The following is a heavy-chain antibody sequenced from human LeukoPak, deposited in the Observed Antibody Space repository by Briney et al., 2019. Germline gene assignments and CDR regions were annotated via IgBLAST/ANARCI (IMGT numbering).Heavy chain of an antibody. CDR3: ARDHNTMVRGVIRYRSQHQFQH. Sequence: ASVKVSCKASGYTFTGYYMHWVRQAPGQGLEWMGWINPNSCGTNYAQKFQGRVTMTRDTSISTAYMELSRLRSDDTAVYYCARDHNTMVRGVIRYRSQHQFQHWGQGTLVTVSS. CDR2: INPNSCGT. CDR1: GYTFTGYY. J-gene: IGHJ1*01. D-gene: IGHD3-10*01. V-gene: IGHV1-2*02.